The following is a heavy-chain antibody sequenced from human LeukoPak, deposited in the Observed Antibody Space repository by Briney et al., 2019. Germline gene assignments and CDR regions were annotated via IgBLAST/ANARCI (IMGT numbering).Heavy chain of an antibody. V-gene: IGHV3-23*01. Sequence: GGSLRLSCAASGFTFSSYAMSWVRQAPGKGLEWVSAISGSGGSTYYADSVKGRFTISRDNSKNTLYLQTNSLRAEDTAVYYCAKRSVEWLLYFDYWGQGTLVTVSS. J-gene: IGHJ4*02. CDR2: ISGSGGST. D-gene: IGHD3-3*01. CDR3: AKRSVEWLLYFDY. CDR1: GFTFSSYA.